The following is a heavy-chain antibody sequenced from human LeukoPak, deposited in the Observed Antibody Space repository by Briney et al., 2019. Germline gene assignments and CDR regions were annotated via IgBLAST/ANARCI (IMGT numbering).Heavy chain of an antibody. CDR3: ARDLATAGKKGFGAFDI. J-gene: IGHJ3*02. D-gene: IGHD6-13*01. CDR2: IIIDGSST. V-gene: IGHV3-74*01. Sequence: GGSLRLSCAASGFTFSSYWMHWVRQTPGKGLVWVSRIIIDGSSTSHADSVKGRFTISRDNAKNTLYLQMNSLRAEDTAVYYCARDLATAGKKGFGAFDIWGQGTMVTVSS. CDR1: GFTFSSYW.